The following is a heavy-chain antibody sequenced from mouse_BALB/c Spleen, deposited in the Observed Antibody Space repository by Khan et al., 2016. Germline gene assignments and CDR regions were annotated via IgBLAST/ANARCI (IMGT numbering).Heavy chain of an antibody. CDR1: GFTFSGFW. D-gene: IGHD2-1*01. CDR3: IRYGNYWCFDV. CDR2: INSDGSAI. J-gene: IGHJ1*01. V-gene: IGHV11-2*02. Sequence: EVQLLETGGGLVQPGGSRGLSCEGSGFTFSGFWMSWVRQTPGKTLEWIGDINSDGSAINYAPSIKDRFTIFRDNDKSTLYLQMSNVRSEDTATYFCIRYGNYWCFDVWGAGTTVTVSS.